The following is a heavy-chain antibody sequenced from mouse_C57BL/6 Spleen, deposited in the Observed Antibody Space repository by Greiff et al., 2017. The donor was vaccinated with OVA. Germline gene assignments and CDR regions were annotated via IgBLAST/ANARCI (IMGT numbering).Heavy chain of an antibody. CDR1: GYTFTGYW. CDR2: ILPGSGST. J-gene: IGHJ3*01. CDR3: ARWGYYGSSEAWFAY. Sequence: QVQLQQSGAELMKPGASVKLSCKATGYTFTGYWIEWVKQRPGHGLEWIGEILPGSGSTNYHEKFKGKATFTADTSSNTAYMQLSSLTTEDSAIYYCARWGYYGSSEAWFAYWGQGTLVTVSA. V-gene: IGHV1-9*01. D-gene: IGHD1-1*01.